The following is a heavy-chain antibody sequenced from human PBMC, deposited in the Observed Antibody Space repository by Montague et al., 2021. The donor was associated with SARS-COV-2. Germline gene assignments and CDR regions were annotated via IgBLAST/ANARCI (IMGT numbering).Heavy chain of an antibody. V-gene: IGHV4-59*08. J-gene: IGHJ4*02. Sequence: ETLSLTCTVSGVSVTDYYWSWIRQPPGKGLEWVGDVLYNKGTNFNPSLKSRVAISVDTSKNQFSLRLTSVTAADTASYYCVRHPHYDGLNGPPDFWDQGTLVTVSS. CDR3: VRHPHYDGLNGPPDF. D-gene: IGHD3-9*01. CDR1: GVSVTDYY. CDR2: VLYNKGT.